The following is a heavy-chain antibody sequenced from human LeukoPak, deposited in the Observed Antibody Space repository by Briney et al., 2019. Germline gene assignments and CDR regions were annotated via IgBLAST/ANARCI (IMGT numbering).Heavy chain of an antibody. Sequence: SGGSLRLSCAASGFTFSSYWMSWVRQAPGKGLEWVANIKQDGSEKYYVDSVKGRFTISRDNAKNSLYLQMNSLRAEDTAVYYCARPVYDILTGYYDYWGQGTLVTVSS. CDR1: GFTFSSYW. J-gene: IGHJ4*02. D-gene: IGHD3-9*01. CDR2: IKQDGSEK. CDR3: ARPVYDILTGYYDY. V-gene: IGHV3-7*01.